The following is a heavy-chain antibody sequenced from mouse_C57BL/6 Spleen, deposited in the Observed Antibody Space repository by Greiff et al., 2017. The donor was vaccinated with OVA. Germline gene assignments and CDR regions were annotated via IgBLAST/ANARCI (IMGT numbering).Heavy chain of an antibody. CDR2: ISDGGSYT. V-gene: IGHV5-4*01. Sequence: EVQRVESGGGLVKPGGSLKLSCAASGFTFSSYAMSWVRQTPEKRLEWVATISDGGSYTYYPDNVKGRFTISRDNAKNNLYLQMSHLKSEDTAMYYCARGPSYYGSSYWYFDVWGTGTTVTVSS. CDR3: ARGPSYYGSSYWYFDV. CDR1: GFTFSSYA. J-gene: IGHJ1*03. D-gene: IGHD1-1*01.